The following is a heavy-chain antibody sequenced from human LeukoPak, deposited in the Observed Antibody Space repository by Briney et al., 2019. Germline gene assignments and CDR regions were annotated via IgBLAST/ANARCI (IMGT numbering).Heavy chain of an antibody. D-gene: IGHD2-2*02. CDR1: GFTFRNYS. J-gene: IGHJ4*02. CDR3: AKARSGSSSSCYNY. V-gene: IGHV3-23*01. Sequence: GGSLRLSCAASGFTFRNYSMNWVRQAPGKGLEWVSGISDSGGTTDYADSVKGRFAISRDNSNNTLYLQMNSLRAEDTAVYYCAKARSGSSSSCYNYWGQGTLVTVSP. CDR2: ISDSGGTT.